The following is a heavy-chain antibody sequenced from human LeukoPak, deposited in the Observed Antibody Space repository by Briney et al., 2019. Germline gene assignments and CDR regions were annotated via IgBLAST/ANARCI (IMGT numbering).Heavy chain of an antibody. J-gene: IGHJ4*02. CDR2: INHSGNT. CDR3: ARKDGGYSNYVDY. D-gene: IGHD4-11*01. V-gene: IGHV4-34*01. Sequence: SETLSLTCAVFGGSFSSYYWSWIRQPPGKGLEWIGEINHSGNTNYNPSLKSRVTMSVDTSKNQFSLRLSSVTAADTAVYYCARKDGGYSNYVDYWGQGALVTVSS. CDR1: GGSFSSYY.